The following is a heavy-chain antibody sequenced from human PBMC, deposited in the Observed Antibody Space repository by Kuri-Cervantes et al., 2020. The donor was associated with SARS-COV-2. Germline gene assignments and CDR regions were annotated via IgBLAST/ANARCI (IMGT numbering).Heavy chain of an antibody. D-gene: IGHD1-14*01. Sequence: SETLSLTCAVSGGSISTTNYYWAWIRQPPGTGPEWIASIYYTGSTSYKPSLKTRATISLDTSKSQFSLNLRSVTAADTAVYFCAKNPFPEVGNTGWAIDIWGQGTVVTVSS. J-gene: IGHJ3*02. CDR2: IYYTGST. V-gene: IGHV4-39*07. CDR3: AKNPFPEVGNTGWAIDI. CDR1: GGSISTTNYY.